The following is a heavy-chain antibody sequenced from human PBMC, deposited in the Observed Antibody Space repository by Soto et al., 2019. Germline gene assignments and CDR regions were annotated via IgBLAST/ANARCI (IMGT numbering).Heavy chain of an antibody. CDR2: IYYSGST. V-gene: IGHV4-30-4*01. CDR3: AREVNDLLWFGECRVDP. J-gene: IGHJ5*02. D-gene: IGHD3-10*01. CDR1: GGSISSGECY. Sequence: SETLSLTCTVSGGSISSGECYWSWIRQPPGKGLEWIGYIYYSGSTYYNPCLKSRVTISVDTSKSQFSLKLSSVTAADTAVYYCAREVNDLLWFGECRVDPWGQGTLVTVSS.